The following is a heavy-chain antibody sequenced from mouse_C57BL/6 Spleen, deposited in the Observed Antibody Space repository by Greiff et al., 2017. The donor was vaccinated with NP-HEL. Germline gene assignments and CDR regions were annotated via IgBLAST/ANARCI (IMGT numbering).Heavy chain of an antibody. CDR2: INPSTGGT. V-gene: IGHV1-42*01. CDR1: GYSFTGYY. Sequence: DVQLQESGPELVKPGASVKISCKASGYSFTGYYMNWVKQSPEKSLEWIGEINPSTGGTTYNQKFKAKATLTVDKSSSTAYMQLKSLTSEDSAVYYCAFFPRMDYWGQGTSVTVSS. CDR3: AFFPRMDY. J-gene: IGHJ4*01.